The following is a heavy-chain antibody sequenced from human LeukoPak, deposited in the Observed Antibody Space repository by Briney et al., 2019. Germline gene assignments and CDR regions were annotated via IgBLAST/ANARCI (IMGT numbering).Heavy chain of an antibody. D-gene: IGHD1-26*01. CDR1: GFTFSSYG. V-gene: IGHV3-23*01. J-gene: IGHJ4*02. CDR2: ISGSGGST. Sequence: GGSLRLSCAASGFTFSSYGMSWVRQAPGKGLEWVSAISGSGGSTYYADSVKGRFTISRDNSKNTLYLQMNSLRAEDTAVYYCARSRRRELLGTYFDYWGQGTLVTASS. CDR3: ARSRRRELLGTYFDY.